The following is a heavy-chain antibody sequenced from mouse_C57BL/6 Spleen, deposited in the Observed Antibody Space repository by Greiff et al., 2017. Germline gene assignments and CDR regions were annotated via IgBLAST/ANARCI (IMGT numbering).Heavy chain of an antibody. CDR1: GFTFSDYG. Sequence: DVHLVASGGGVVKPGGSLKLSCAASGFTFSDYGMHWVRQEPEKGLEWVAYISSCSSTIYYADTVKGRFNISKDNAKNTLFLQMTSLKSEDTSMYSCARDGPLYAMDYWGQGTSVTVSS. CDR2: ISSCSSTI. D-gene: IGHD1-1*01. V-gene: IGHV5-17*01. J-gene: IGHJ4*01. CDR3: ARDGPLYAMDY.